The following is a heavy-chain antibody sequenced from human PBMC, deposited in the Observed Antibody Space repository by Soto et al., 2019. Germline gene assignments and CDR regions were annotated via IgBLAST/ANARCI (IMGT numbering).Heavy chain of an antibody. CDR2: IYYNGST. V-gene: IGHV4-31*03. J-gene: IGHJ5*02. CDR1: GGSISSGGYY. Sequence: QVQLQESGPGLVKPSQTLSLTCTVSGGSISSGGYYWSWIRQHPGKGLEWIGYIYYNGSTYYNPSLKSRVTISVDTSKNQFSLKLSSVTASDTAVYYCARSSGDLNWFDPWGQGILVTVSS. CDR3: ARSSGDLNWFDP.